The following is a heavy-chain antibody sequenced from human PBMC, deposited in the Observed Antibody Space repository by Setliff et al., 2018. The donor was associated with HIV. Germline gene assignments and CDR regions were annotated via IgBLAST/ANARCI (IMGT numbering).Heavy chain of an antibody. CDR3: ATEVFFRVTVNSGIDY. CDR1: GGTFSSYT. CDR2: IIPIFGTA. Sequence: SVKVSCKASGGTFSSYTFNWVRQAPGQGLEWMGGIIPIFGTANYAQKFQGRVSITADESTSTAYMELSSLRSEDTAVYYCATEVFFRVTVNSGIDYWGQGTLVTVSS. J-gene: IGHJ4*02. D-gene: IGHD4-17*01. V-gene: IGHV1-69*13.